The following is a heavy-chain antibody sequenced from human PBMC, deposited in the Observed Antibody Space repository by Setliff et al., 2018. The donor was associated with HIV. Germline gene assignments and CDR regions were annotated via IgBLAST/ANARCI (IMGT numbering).Heavy chain of an antibody. J-gene: IGHJ5*02. CDR2: IYYSGST. Sequence: SETLSLTCAVSGGSISSSNWWSWVRQPPGKGLEWIGYIYYSGSTNYNPSLKSRVTISVDTSKNQFSLKLSSLTAADTAVYYCARGRTQWPNYNYFDPWGLGTLVT. CDR1: GGSISSSNW. CDR3: ARGRTQWPNYNYFDP. D-gene: IGHD6-19*01. V-gene: IGHV4-4*02.